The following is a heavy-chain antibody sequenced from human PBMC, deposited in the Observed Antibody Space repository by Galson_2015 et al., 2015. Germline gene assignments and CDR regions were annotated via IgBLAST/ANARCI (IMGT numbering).Heavy chain of an antibody. Sequence: SLRLSCAASGFTVSSNYMSWVRQAPGKGLEWVSVIYSGGSTYYADSVKGRFTISRDNSKNTLYLQMNSLRPEDTAVYYCTREVGGSYPGDPTTYYFDSWGQGTVVTVSS. CDR3: TREVGGSYPGDPTTYYFDS. V-gene: IGHV3-66*02. CDR1: GFTVSSNY. D-gene: IGHD1-26*01. J-gene: IGHJ4*02. CDR2: IYSGGST.